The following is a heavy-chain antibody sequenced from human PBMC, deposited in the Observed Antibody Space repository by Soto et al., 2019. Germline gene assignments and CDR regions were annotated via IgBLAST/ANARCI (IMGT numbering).Heavy chain of an antibody. CDR3: ARLTRRGYSGYDFAAFDI. D-gene: IGHD5-12*01. J-gene: IGHJ3*02. CDR1: GYSFTSYW. CDR2: IYPGDSDT. V-gene: IGHV5-51*01. Sequence: GEPLKISCKGSGYSFTSYWIGWVRQMPGKGLEWMGIIYPGDSDTRYSPSFQGQVTISADKSISTAYLQWSSLKASDTAMYYCARLTRRGYSGYDFAAFDIWGQGTMVTVSS.